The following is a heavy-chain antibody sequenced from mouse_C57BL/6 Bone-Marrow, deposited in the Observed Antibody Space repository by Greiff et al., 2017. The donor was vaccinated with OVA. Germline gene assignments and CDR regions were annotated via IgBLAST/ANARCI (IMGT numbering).Heavy chain of an antibody. J-gene: IGHJ3*01. CDR1: GFTFSSYG. D-gene: IGHD2-10*02. CDR2: ISSGGSYT. V-gene: IGHV5-6*01. Sequence: EVQVVESGGDLVKPGGSLKLSCAASGFTFSSYGMSWVRQTPDKRLEWVATISSGGSYTYYPASVTGRFTISRDNAKNTLYLQMSSLKSEDTAMYYCARGGYGNTGFADWGQSTLVTVSA. CDR3: ARGGYGNTGFAD.